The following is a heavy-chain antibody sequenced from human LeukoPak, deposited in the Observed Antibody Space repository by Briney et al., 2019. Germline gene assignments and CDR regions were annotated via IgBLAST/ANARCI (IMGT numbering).Heavy chain of an antibody. Sequence: SVKVSCKASGGTFSSYAISWVRPAPGQGLEWMGRIIPILGIANYAQKFQGRVTITADKSTSTAYMELSSLRSEDTAVYYCARGPYTAMVPIHWGQGTLVTVSS. CDR3: ARGPYTAMVPIH. D-gene: IGHD5-18*01. J-gene: IGHJ4*02. CDR1: GGTFSSYA. V-gene: IGHV1-69*04. CDR2: IIPILGIA.